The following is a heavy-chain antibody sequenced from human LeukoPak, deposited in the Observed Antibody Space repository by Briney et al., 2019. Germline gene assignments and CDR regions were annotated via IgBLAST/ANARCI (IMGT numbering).Heavy chain of an antibody. J-gene: IGHJ5*02. V-gene: IGHV3-21*01. D-gene: IGHD1-26*01. Sequence: PGGSLRLSFAASGFTFSSYSMNWGRQAPGKGLGWGSSICSSSSYIYYADSVKGRFTISRDNAKNSLYLQMNSLRAEDTAVYYCAREREGALSPIFTSGSYWFDPWGQGTLVTVSS. CDR2: ICSSSSYI. CDR3: AREREGALSPIFTSGSYWFDP. CDR1: GFTFSSYS.